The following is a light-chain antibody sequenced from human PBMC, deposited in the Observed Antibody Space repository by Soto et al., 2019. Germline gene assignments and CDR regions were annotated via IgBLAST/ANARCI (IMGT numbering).Light chain of an antibody. CDR1: QSVNQK. J-gene: IGKJ2*01. Sequence: EIVLTQSPATQSVSPGERATLSCRASQSVNQKLGWYQQKPGQAPRLLIYVASYRATGIPARFSGSGSGTEYTLTISNLQAEDFAVYYCQQFNNWPHTFGQGTKVDIK. V-gene: IGKV3-15*01. CDR2: VAS. CDR3: QQFNNWPHT.